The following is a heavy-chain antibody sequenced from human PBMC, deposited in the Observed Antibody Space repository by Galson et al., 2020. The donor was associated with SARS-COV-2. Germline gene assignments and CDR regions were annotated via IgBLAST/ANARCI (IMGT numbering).Heavy chain of an antibody. CDR1: GYTFTGYY. Sequence: ASVKVSCKASGYTFTGYYMHWVRQAPGQGLEWMGWINPNSGGTNYAQKFQGRVTMTRDTSISTAHMELSRLRSDDTAVYYCARESPVHYGDYGYYFDYWGQGTLVTVSS. V-gene: IGHV1-2*02. CDR3: ARESPVHYGDYGYYFDY. J-gene: IGHJ4*02. D-gene: IGHD4-17*01. CDR2: INPNSGGT.